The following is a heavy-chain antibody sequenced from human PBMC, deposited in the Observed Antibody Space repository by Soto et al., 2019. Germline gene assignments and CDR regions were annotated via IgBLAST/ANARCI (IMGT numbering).Heavy chain of an antibody. CDR2: IIPILGIA. J-gene: IGHJ2*01. V-gene: IGHV1-69*02. D-gene: IGHD6-19*01. CDR1: GGTFSSYT. CDR3: ARGGYSSGWYYWYFDL. Sequence: QVQLVQSGAEVKKPGSSLKVSCKASGGTFSSYTISWVRQAPGQGLGWMGRIIPILGIANYAQKFQGRVTITADKPTSTADMELSSLGSEDTAVYYCARGGYSSGWYYWYFDLWGRGTLVTVSS.